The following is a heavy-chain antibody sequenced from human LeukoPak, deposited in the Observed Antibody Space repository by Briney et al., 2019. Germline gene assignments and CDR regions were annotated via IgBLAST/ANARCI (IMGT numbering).Heavy chain of an antibody. CDR2: IYYSGST. V-gene: IGHV4-61*01. CDR1: GGSVSSGSYY. D-gene: IGHD3-10*01. Sequence: SETLSLTCTVSGGSVSSGSYYWSWIRQPPGKGLEWIGYIYYSGSTNYNPSLKSRVTISVDTSKNQFSLKLSSVTAADTAVYYCARDVVTYYYGSGSYRFDPWGQGTLVTVSS. CDR3: ARDVVTYYYGSGSYRFDP. J-gene: IGHJ5*02.